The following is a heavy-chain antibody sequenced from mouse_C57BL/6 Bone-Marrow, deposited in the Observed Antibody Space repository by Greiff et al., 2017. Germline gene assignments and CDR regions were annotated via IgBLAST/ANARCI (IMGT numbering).Heavy chain of an antibody. CDR3: TREGTVVAMDY. J-gene: IGHJ4*01. V-gene: IGHV5-9-1*02. CDR2: ISSGGDYI. Sequence: VQLKESGEGLVKPGGSLKLSCAASGFTFSSYAMSWVRQTPEKRLEWVAYISSGGDYIYYADTVKGRFTISRDNARNTLYLQMSSLKSEDTAMYYCTREGTVVAMDYWGQGTSVTVSS. CDR1: GFTFSSYA. D-gene: IGHD1-1*01.